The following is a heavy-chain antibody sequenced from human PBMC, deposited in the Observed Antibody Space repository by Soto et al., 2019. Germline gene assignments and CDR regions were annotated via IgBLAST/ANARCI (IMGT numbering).Heavy chain of an antibody. V-gene: IGHV3-21*01. CDR3: ARGQQLVARNSGPGGDWYYFDY. CDR1: GFTFSSYS. CDR2: ISSSSSYI. Sequence: PGGSLRLSCAASGFTFSSYSMNWVRQAPGKGLEWVSSISSSSSYIYYADSVKGRFTISRDNAKNSLYLQMNSLRAEDTAVYYCARGQQLVARNSGPGGDWYYFDYWGQGTLVTVSS. D-gene: IGHD6-13*01. J-gene: IGHJ4*02.